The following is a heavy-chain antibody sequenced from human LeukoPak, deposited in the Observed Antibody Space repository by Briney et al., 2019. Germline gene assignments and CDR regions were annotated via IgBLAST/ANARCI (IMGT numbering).Heavy chain of an antibody. CDR1: GFTFSSYA. J-gene: IGHJ4*02. V-gene: IGHV3-30-3*01. Sequence: AGGSLRLSCAASGFTFSSYAMHWVRQAPGKGLEWVAVISYDGSNKYYADSVKGRFSISRDNSKNTLYLQMNSPRAEDTAVYYCARASHSGSFYYFDYWGQGTLVTVSS. CDR2: ISYDGSNK. CDR3: ARASHSGSFYYFDY. D-gene: IGHD1-26*01.